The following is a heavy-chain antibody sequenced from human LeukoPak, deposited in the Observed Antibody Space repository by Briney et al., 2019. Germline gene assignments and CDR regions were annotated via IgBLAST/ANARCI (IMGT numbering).Heavy chain of an antibody. CDR2: INHSGST. V-gene: IGHV4-34*01. CDR1: GGSFSGYY. D-gene: IGHD5-12*01. Sequence: PSETLSLTCAVYGGSFSGYYWNWIRQPPGKGLEWIGEINHSGSTKYNPSLKSRVTISVDTSKNQFSLKLSSVTAADTAVYYCASGHGGYELDYYYYYMDVWGKGTTVTVSS. J-gene: IGHJ6*03. CDR3: ASGHGGYELDYYYYYMDV.